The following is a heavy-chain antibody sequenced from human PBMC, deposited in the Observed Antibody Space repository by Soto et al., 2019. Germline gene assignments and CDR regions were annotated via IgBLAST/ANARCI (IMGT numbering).Heavy chain of an antibody. Sequence: QVQLVQSGAEEKKPGASVSISCKASGYTFTSYTIHWLRQAPGQSLEWMGWITAGNGNTKYSQNFQDRVTITRDTSATTASMELSSLRSEDTAVYYCARERPYGCHLDYWGQGTLVTVSS. D-gene: IGHD3-10*01. CDR3: ARERPYGCHLDY. CDR2: ITAGNGNT. V-gene: IGHV1-3*05. J-gene: IGHJ4*02. CDR1: GYTFTSYT.